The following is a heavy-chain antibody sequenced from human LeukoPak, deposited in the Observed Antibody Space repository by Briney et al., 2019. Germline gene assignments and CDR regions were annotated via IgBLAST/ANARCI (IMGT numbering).Heavy chain of an antibody. Sequence: GGSLRLSCAASGFTFDDYGMSWVRQAPGKGLEWVSGINWNGGSTGYADSVKGRFTISRDNAKNSLYLQMNSLRAEETALYHCARDPYYGSGSYTMDVWGKGTTVTVSS. D-gene: IGHD3-10*01. CDR2: INWNGGST. CDR1: GFTFDDYG. V-gene: IGHV3-20*01. J-gene: IGHJ6*03. CDR3: ARDPYYGSGSYTMDV.